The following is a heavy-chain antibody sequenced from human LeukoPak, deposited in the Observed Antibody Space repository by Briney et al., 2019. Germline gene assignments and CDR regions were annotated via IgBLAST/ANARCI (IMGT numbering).Heavy chain of an antibody. V-gene: IGHV3-21*01. D-gene: IGHD2-21*01. J-gene: IGHJ3*02. CDR3: ARDRVGVERAFDI. Sequence: PGGSLRLSCAASGFTFSGYSMNWVRQAPGKGLEWVSSISGSSSYIYYADSVKGRFTISRDNAKNSLYLQMNSLRAEDTAVYYCARDRVGVERAFDIWGQGTMVTVSS. CDR1: GFTFSGYS. CDR2: ISGSSSYI.